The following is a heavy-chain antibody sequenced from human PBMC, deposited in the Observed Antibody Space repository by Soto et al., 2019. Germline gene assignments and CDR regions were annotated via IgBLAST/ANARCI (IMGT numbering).Heavy chain of an antibody. J-gene: IGHJ4*02. CDR1: GGSFSGYY. CDR3: ARGIQGYDFWSGYSDY. V-gene: IGHV4-34*01. CDR2: INHSGST. Sequence: SETLSLTCAVYGGSFSGYYWSWIRQPPGKGLEWIGEINHSGSTNYNPSLKSRVTISVDTSKNQFSLKLSSVTAADTAVYYCARGIQGYDFWSGYSDYWGQGTLVTVSS. D-gene: IGHD3-3*01.